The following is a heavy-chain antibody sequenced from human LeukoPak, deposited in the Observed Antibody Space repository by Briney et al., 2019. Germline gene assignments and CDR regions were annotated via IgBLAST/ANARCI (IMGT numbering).Heavy chain of an antibody. CDR2: IYYSGST. Sequence: SETLSLTCTVSGDSNSSSSYYWGWIRQPPGKGLEWIGTIYYSGSTYYNPSLKSRVTMTVDTSKNQFSLKLSSVTAADTAVYYCARHSNSGCSSTRCHIDYWGQGTLVTVSS. J-gene: IGHJ4*02. D-gene: IGHD2-2*01. V-gene: IGHV4-39*01. CDR1: GDSNSSSSYY. CDR3: ARHSNSGCSSTRCHIDY.